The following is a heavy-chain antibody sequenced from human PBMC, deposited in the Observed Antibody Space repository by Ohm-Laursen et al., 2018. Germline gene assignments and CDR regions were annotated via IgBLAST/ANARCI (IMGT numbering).Heavy chain of an antibody. CDR2: ISAYNGNT. Sequence: GASVKVSCKTSGYTFTSYYMHWVRQAPGQGLEWMEWISAYNGNTNYAQKLQGRVTMTTDTSTSTAYMELRSLRSDDTAVYYCARDEPPNYYDSSGYYYRRYFQHWGQGTLVTVSS. CDR3: ARDEPPNYYDSSGYYYRRYFQH. CDR1: GYTFTSYY. J-gene: IGHJ1*01. D-gene: IGHD3-22*01. V-gene: IGHV1-18*04.